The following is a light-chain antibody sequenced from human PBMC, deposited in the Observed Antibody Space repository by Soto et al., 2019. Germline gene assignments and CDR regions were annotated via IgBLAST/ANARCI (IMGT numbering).Light chain of an antibody. J-gene: IGKJ4*01. V-gene: IGKV4-1*01. CDR3: QQYYDTPLT. Sequence: MVMTQSPDSLAVSLGERATINCKSSQRVLYSANNKNYLAWYQQKPGQPPKLLIYWASTRESGVPDRFSGSGSGTDFTLTISSLQSEDVAVYYCQQYYDTPLTFGGGTKVEIK. CDR1: QRVLYSANNKNY. CDR2: WAS.